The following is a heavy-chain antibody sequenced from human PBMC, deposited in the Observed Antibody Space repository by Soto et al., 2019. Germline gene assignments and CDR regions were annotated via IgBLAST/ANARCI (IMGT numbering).Heavy chain of an antibody. CDR1: GYTFTSYG. Sequence: ASVKVSCKASGYTFTSYGISWVRQAPGQGLEWIGWISAYNGNTNYAQKLQGRVTMTTDTSTSTAYMELRSLRSEDTAVYYCARDTGHIVVVPAAMSDAFDIWGQGTMVTVSS. D-gene: IGHD2-2*01. V-gene: IGHV1-18*01. CDR2: ISAYNGNT. CDR3: ARDTGHIVVVPAAMSDAFDI. J-gene: IGHJ3*02.